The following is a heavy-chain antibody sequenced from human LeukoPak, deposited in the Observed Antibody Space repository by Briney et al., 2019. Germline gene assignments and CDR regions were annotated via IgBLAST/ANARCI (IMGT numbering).Heavy chain of an antibody. V-gene: IGHV4-39*07. CDR1: GGSISSSSYY. CDR2: IYYSGST. D-gene: IGHD1-26*01. CDR3: ARCILGHYYYYMDV. J-gene: IGHJ6*03. Sequence: PSETLSLTCTVSGGSISSSSYYWGWIRQPPGKGLEWIGSIYYSGSTYYNPSLKSRVTISVDTSKNQFSLKLSSVTAADTAVYYCARCILGHYYYYMDVWGKGTAVTVSS.